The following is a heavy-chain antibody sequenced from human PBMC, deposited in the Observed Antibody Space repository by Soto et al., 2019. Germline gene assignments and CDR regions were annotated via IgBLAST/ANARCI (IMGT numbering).Heavy chain of an antibody. CDR3: GRGAALNYKSTPPPIFAP. CDR2: IGTLGDK. D-gene: IGHD2-15*01. V-gene: IGHV3-13*01. Sequence: MQLVESGGGLVQPGGSLRLSCAASGFIFDRYDMHWVRQATGKGLEWVSGIGTLGDKHYSDSVRGRVTIFRKGAIFYCKLQMKTAREGNTVVYNCGRGAALNYKSTPPPIFAPSGQGTLVTVSS. CDR1: GFIFDRYD. J-gene: IGHJ5*02.